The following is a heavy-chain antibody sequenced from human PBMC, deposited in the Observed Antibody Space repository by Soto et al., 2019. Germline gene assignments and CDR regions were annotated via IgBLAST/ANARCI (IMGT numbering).Heavy chain of an antibody. CDR3: TTGSELERHPNIYYYYYGMDV. CDR2: IKSKTDGGTT. CDR1: GFTFSNAW. V-gene: IGHV3-15*07. J-gene: IGHJ6*02. Sequence: GGSLRLSCAASGFTFSNAWMNWVRQAPGKGLEWVGRIKSKTDGGTTDYAAPVKGRFTISRDDSKNTLYLQMNSLKTEDTAVYYFTTGSELERHPNIYYYYYGMDVWGQGTTVTVSS. D-gene: IGHD1-1*01.